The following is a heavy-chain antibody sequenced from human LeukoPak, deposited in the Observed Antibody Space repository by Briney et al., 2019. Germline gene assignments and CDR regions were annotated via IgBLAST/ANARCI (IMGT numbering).Heavy chain of an antibody. CDR1: GYTFTSYG. CDR3: ARDGITMRILEY. Sequence: SVKVSCKASGYTFTSYGITWVRQAPGQGLEWMGGIIPIFGTANYAQKFQGRVTITADESTSTAYMELSSLRSEDTAVYYCARDGITMRILEYWGQGTLVTVSS. J-gene: IGHJ4*02. CDR2: IIPIFGTA. V-gene: IGHV1-69*13. D-gene: IGHD3-10*01.